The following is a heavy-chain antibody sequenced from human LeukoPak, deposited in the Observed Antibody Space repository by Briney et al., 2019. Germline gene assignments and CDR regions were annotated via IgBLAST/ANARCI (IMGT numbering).Heavy chain of an antibody. J-gene: IGHJ4*02. CDR3: ARDPTRSDWSGDYFDY. CDR1: GFTFSHYA. Sequence: GGSLRLSCAASGFTFSHYAIHWVRLAPGKGLEWVSYISSSGSTIYYADSVKGRFTISRDNAKNSLYLQMNSLRAEDTAVYYCARDPTRSDWSGDYFDYWGQGTLVTVSS. V-gene: IGHV3-11*01. D-gene: IGHD3-9*01. CDR2: ISSSGSTI.